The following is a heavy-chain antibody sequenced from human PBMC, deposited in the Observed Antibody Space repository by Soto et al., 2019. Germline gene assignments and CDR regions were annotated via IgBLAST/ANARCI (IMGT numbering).Heavy chain of an antibody. D-gene: IGHD2-15*01. CDR2: IYYSGST. J-gene: IGHJ5*02. CDR3: ARATVAAMGPESRLVNYNWFDP. CDR1: GGSISSSSYY. Sequence: SETLSLTCTVSGGSISSSSYYWGWIRQPPGKGLEWIGSIYYSGSTYYNPSLKSRVTISVDTSKNQFSLKLSSVTAADTAVYYCARATVAAMGPESRLVNYNWFDPWGQGTLVTVSS. V-gene: IGHV4-39*07.